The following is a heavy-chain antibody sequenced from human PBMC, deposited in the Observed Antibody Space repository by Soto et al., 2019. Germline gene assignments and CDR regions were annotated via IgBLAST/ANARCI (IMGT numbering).Heavy chain of an antibody. CDR1: GFTFSSYA. D-gene: IGHD6-6*01. CDR3: ARRAIAARYYYGMDV. CDR2: ISGSGGST. J-gene: IGHJ6*02. Sequence: LSCAASGFTFSSYAMSWVRQAPGKGLEWVSAISGSGGSTYYADSVKGQVTISADKSISTAYLQWSSLKASDTAMYYCARRAIAARYYYGMDVWGQGTTVTVSS. V-gene: IGHV3-23*01.